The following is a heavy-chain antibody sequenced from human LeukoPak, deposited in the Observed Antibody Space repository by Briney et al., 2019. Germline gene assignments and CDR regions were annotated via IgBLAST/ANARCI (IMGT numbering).Heavy chain of an antibody. CDR3: AREWSGKNVLRFLEWLPQTRNWFDP. D-gene: IGHD3-3*01. Sequence: PSETLSLTCAVYGGSFSGYYWSWIRQPPGKGLEWIGEINHSGSTNYNPSLKSRVTISVDTSKNQFSLKLSSVTAADTAVYYCAREWSGKNVLRFLEWLPQTRNWFDPWGQGTRVTVSS. J-gene: IGHJ5*02. CDR2: INHSGST. CDR1: GGSFSGYY. V-gene: IGHV4-34*01.